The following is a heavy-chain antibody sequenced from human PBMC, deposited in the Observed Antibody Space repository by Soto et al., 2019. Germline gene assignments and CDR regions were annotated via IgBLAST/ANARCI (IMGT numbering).Heavy chain of an antibody. Sequence: ASVKVSCKASGYTFTRYGISWVRQAPGQGLEWMGWISAYNGNTNYAQKLQGRGTMTTDTSTSTAYMELRSVRSDDTAVYYCARDNPGPAIDYWGQGTLVTVSS. V-gene: IGHV1-18*01. CDR3: ARDNPGPAIDY. CDR2: ISAYNGNT. CDR1: GYTFTRYG. J-gene: IGHJ4*02.